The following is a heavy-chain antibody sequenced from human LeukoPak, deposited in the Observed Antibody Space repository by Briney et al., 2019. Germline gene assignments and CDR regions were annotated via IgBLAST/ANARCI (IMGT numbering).Heavy chain of an antibody. V-gene: IGHV3-30-3*01. D-gene: IGHD1-26*01. CDR2: ISYDGSNK. CDR1: GFTFSSYA. J-gene: IGHJ4*02. CDR3: AKDLSGTYLPGTHFDY. Sequence: GGSLRLSCAASGFTFSSYAMHWVRQAPGKGLEWVAVISYDGSNKYYADSVKGRFTISRDNSKNTLYLQMNSLRAEDTAVYYCAKDLSGTYLPGTHFDYWGQGTLVTVSS.